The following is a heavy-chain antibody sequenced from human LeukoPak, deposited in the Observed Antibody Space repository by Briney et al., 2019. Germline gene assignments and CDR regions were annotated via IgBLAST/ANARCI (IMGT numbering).Heavy chain of an antibody. D-gene: IGHD2-15*01. CDR2: ISAYNGNT. J-gene: IGHJ5*02. CDR3: ARVLVVVAADNWFDP. Sequence: ASVKVSCKASGYTFTSYGTSWVRQAPGQGLEWMGWISAYNGNTNYAQKLQGRVTMTTDTSTSTAYMELRSLRSDDTAVYYCARVLVVVAADNWFDPWGQGTLVTVSS. V-gene: IGHV1-18*01. CDR1: GYTFTSYG.